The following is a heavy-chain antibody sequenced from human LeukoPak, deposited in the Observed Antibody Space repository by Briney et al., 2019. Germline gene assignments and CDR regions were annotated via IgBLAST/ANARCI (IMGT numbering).Heavy chain of an antibody. V-gene: IGHV3-48*04. CDR2: ISSSSSTI. J-gene: IGHJ4*02. D-gene: IGHD1-26*01. Sequence: GSLRLSCAASGFTFSSYSMNWVRQAPGKGLEWVSFISSSSSTIYYADSVKGRFTISRDNAKNSLYLQMNSLRAEDTAVYYGARDRGGSYSAIDYWGQGTLVTVSS. CDR3: ARDRGGSYSAIDY. CDR1: GFTFSSYS.